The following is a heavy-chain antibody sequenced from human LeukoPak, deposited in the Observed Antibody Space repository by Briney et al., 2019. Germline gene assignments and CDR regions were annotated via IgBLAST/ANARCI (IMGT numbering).Heavy chain of an antibody. J-gene: IGHJ4*02. CDR1: GFTFSSYW. CDR2: IKQDGSEK. D-gene: IGHD3-3*01. Sequence: PGGSLRLSCAASGFTFSSYWMNWVRQAPGKGLEWVANIKQDGSEKYYVDSVKGRFTISRDNSKNSLFLQMKSLRAEDTAVYYCARAGPYYDFWSGYYSDWGQGTLVTVSS. V-gene: IGHV3-7*01. CDR3: ARAGPYYDFWSGYYSD.